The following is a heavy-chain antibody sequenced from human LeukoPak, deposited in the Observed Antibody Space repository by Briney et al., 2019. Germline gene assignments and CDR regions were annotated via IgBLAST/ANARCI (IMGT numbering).Heavy chain of an antibody. J-gene: IGHJ4*02. D-gene: IGHD6-13*01. CDR3: ARDRGYSTH. CDR1: GFTFSGYT. Sequence: PGGSLRLSCVASGFTFSGYTMNWVRQAPGKGLEWVSSITSSSSTIYYADSVKGRFTISGDNAKNSLYLQMNSLRDEDTAVYYCARDRGYSTHWGQGTLVTVSS. V-gene: IGHV3-48*02. CDR2: ITSSSSTI.